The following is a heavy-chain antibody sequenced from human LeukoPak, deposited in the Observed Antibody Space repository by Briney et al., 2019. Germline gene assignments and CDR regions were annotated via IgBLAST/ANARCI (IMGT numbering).Heavy chain of an antibody. D-gene: IGHD6-13*01. V-gene: IGHV3-11*01. CDR3: ARIGTTIAAGTADY. CDR1: GFNFRDYY. J-gene: IGHJ4*02. CDR2: ISGSGGAR. Sequence: GGSLRLSCAASGFNFRDYYMGWIRQAPGKRLEWISYISGSGGARPHADSVKGRFIVSRDNAIDSLYLQMDNLGVEDTAVYYCARIGTTIAAGTADYWGQGTQVTVSS.